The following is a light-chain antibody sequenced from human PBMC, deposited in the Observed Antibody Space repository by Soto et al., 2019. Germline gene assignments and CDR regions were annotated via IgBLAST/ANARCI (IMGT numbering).Light chain of an antibody. Sequence: EIVMTQSPVTLSVSPGERATLSCRASQSVSSNLAWYQQKPGQAPSLLIYGAFTRATGIPARFSGTGSGTEFTLTISSLQSEDFALYYCQQYNDWPQTFGQGTKVEIK. J-gene: IGKJ1*01. CDR1: QSVSSN. CDR2: GAF. V-gene: IGKV3-15*01. CDR3: QQYNDWPQT.